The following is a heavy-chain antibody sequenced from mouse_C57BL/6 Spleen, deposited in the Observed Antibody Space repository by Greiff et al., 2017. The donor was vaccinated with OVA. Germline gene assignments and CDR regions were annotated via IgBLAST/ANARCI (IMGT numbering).Heavy chain of an antibody. CDR1: GYTFTSYW. Sequence: VQLQQPGAELVKPGASVKLSCKASGYTFTSYWMHWVKQRPGRGLEWIGRIDPNSGGTKYNEKFKSQATLTVDKPSSTAYMQLSSLTSEDSAVYYVAKEGSYYGTPGFAYWGQGTLVTVSA. CDR3: AKEGSYYGTPGFAY. V-gene: IGHV1-72*01. J-gene: IGHJ3*01. CDR2: IDPNSGGT. D-gene: IGHD1-1*01.